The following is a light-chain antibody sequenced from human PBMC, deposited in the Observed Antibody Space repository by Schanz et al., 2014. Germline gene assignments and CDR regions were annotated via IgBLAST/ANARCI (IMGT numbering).Light chain of an antibody. Sequence: EIVLTQSPETLSLSPGERATLSCRASQSVHSTSLAWYQQKPGQAPRLLIYGASTRATGLPARFSGSGSGTEFTLTISSLQSEDVAVYYCQQYNNWLTTFGQGTRVEIK. J-gene: IGKJ1*01. CDR1: QSVHST. V-gene: IGKV3-15*01. CDR2: GAS. CDR3: QQYNNWLTT.